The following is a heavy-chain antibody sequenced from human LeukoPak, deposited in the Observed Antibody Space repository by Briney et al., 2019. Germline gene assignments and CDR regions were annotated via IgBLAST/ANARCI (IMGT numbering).Heavy chain of an antibody. Sequence: SETLPLTCAVSGGSISSSNWWSWVRQPPGKGLEWIGEIYHSGSTNYNPSLKSRVTISVDTSKNQFSLKLSSVTAADTAVYYCARGKAARQAWFDPWGQGTLVTVSS. V-gene: IGHV4-4*02. D-gene: IGHD6-6*01. CDR1: GGSISSSNW. CDR2: IYHSGST. CDR3: ARGKAARQAWFDP. J-gene: IGHJ5*02.